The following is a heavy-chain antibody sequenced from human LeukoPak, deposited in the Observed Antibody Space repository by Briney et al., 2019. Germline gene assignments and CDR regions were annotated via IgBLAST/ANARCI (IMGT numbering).Heavy chain of an antibody. CDR2: IIPILGTA. J-gene: IGHJ4*02. V-gene: IGHV1-69*05. Sequence: SVKVSCKASGGTFSSYAISWVRQAPGQGLEWMGGIIPILGTANYAQKFQGRVTITTDESTSTAYMELSSLRSEDTAVYYCARGGGSNCSGGSCYSIFDYWGQGTLVTVSS. D-gene: IGHD2-15*01. CDR3: ARGGGSNCSGGSCYSIFDY. CDR1: GGTFSSYA.